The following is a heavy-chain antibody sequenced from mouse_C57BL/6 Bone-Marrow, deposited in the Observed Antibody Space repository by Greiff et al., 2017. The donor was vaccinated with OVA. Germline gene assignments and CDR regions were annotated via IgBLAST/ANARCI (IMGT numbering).Heavy chain of an antibody. Sequence: VQLQQPGAELVRPGSSVKLSCKASGYTFTSYWMDWVKQRPGQGLEWIGNIYPSDSETHYNPQFKDKATLTVDKSSSTAYMQLSSLTSEDSAVYYCASLNWVFDYWGQGTTLTVSS. J-gene: IGHJ2*01. V-gene: IGHV1-61*01. CDR3: ASLNWVFDY. D-gene: IGHD4-1*01. CDR1: GYTFTSYW. CDR2: IYPSDSET.